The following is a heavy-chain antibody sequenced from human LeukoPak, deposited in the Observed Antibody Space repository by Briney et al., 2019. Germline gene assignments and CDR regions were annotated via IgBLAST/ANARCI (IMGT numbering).Heavy chain of an antibody. CDR2: MNPNSGNT. CDR3: ARSYYDYIWGSYRLVNYYYYMDV. CDR1: GYTFTSYD. V-gene: IGHV1-8*01. D-gene: IGHD3-16*02. J-gene: IGHJ6*03. Sequence: ASVMVSCKASGYTFTSYDINWVRQATGQGLEWMGWMNPNSGNTGYAQKFQGRVTMTRNTSISTAYMELSSLRSEDTAVYYCARSYYDYIWGSYRLVNYYYYMDVWGKGTTVTVSS.